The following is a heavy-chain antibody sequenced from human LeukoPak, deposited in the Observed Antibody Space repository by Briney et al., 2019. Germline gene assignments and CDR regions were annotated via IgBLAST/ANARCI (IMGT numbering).Heavy chain of an antibody. J-gene: IGHJ4*02. CDR1: GYTFTGYY. D-gene: IGHD6-6*01. Sequence: ASVEVSCKASGYTFTGYYMHWVRQAPGQGLEWMGWINPNSGGTNYAQKFQGRVTMTRDTPISTAYMELSRLRSDDTAVYYCARGQNIAARHFDYWGQGTLVTVSS. CDR3: ARGQNIAARHFDY. CDR2: INPNSGGT. V-gene: IGHV1-2*02.